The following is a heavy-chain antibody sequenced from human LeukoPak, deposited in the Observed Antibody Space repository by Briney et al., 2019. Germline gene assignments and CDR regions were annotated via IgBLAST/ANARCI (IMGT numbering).Heavy chain of an antibody. CDR1: GGSISSSSYY. J-gene: IGHJ3*02. V-gene: IGHV4-39*07. CDR3: ARVEGATAFDI. D-gene: IGHD1-26*01. Sequence: SETLSLTCTVSGGSISSSSYYWGWIRQPPGKGLEWIGSIYYSGSTYYNPSLKSRVTISVDTSKNQFSLKLSSVTAADTAVYYCARVEGATAFDIWGQGTMVTVSS. CDR2: IYYSGST.